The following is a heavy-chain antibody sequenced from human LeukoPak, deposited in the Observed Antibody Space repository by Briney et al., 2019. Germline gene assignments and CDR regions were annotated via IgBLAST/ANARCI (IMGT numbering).Heavy chain of an antibody. CDR2: ISYDGSNK. CDR1: GFTFSSYG. V-gene: IGHV3-30*18. Sequence: PGGSLRLSCAASGFTFSSYGMHWVRQAPGKGLEWGAVISYDGSNKYYADSVKGRFTISRYNSKNALYLQMNSLRAEDTAVYYCAKDALGYCSGGSCSTRSWFDPWGQGTLVTVSS. J-gene: IGHJ5*02. D-gene: IGHD2-15*01. CDR3: AKDALGYCSGGSCSTRSWFDP.